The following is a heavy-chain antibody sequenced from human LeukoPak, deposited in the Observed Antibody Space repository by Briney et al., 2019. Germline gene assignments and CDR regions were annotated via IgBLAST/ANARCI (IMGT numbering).Heavy chain of an antibody. CDR1: GFTFSSYS. V-gene: IGHV3-21*01. D-gene: IGHD5-18*01. CDR3: ARVSVDTAMVTPSGFDY. Sequence: PGGSLRLSCAASGFTFSSYSMNWVRQAPGKGLEWVSSISSSSSYIYYADSVKGRFTISRDNAKNSLYLQMNGLRAEDTAVYYCARVSVDTAMVTPSGFDYWGQGTLVTVSS. CDR2: ISSSSSYI. J-gene: IGHJ4*02.